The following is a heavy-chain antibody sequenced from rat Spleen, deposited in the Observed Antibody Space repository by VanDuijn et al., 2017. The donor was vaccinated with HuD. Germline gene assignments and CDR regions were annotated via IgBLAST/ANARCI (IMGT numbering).Heavy chain of an antibody. CDR3: TTGLH. CDR2: ISYEGSST. Sequence: EVQLVESGGGLVQPGRSLKLSCAASGFTFSDYYMAWVRQAPKKGLEWVASISYEGSSTYYGDSVKGRFTISRDDATRTLYLQMDSLRSEDTTTYYCTTGLHWGQGVMVTVSS. CDR1: GFTFSDYY. J-gene: IGHJ2*01. D-gene: IGHD4-1*01. V-gene: IGHV5-22*01.